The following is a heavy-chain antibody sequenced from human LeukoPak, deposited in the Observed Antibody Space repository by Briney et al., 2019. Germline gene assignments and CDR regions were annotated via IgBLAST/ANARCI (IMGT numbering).Heavy chain of an antibody. J-gene: IGHJ4*02. CDR1: GFTFSSYA. V-gene: IGHV3-23*01. D-gene: IGHD4/OR15-4a*01. Sequence: PGGPLRLPCTASGFTFSSYAMNWLRQAPGKGLEWVSICGSGGDTYYADSEKGRFTISRDNSKNTLYLQMNSLRAEDTAVYYCAKARGATYGTYYFDYWGQGTLVTVSS. CDR3: AKARGATYGTYYFDY. CDR2: ICGSGGDT.